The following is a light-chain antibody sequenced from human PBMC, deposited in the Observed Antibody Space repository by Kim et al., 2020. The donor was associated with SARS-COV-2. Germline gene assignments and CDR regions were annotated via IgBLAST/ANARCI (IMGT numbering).Light chain of an antibody. CDR1: NSDIGSNS. V-gene: IGLV1-44*01. Sequence: GQRVTISCLGSNSDIGSNSVNWYQQLPGTSPKLLIYNNNQRPSGVPDRFSGSKSGTSASLAISGLQSEDEADYYCAAWDDSLNGSVFGGGTQLTVL. CDR2: NNN. CDR3: AAWDDSLNGSV. J-gene: IGLJ3*02.